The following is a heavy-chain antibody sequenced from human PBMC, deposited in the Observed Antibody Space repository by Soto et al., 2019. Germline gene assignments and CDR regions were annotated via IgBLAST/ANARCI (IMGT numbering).Heavy chain of an antibody. V-gene: IGHV1-69*13. CDR2: IIPIFGTA. D-gene: IGHD5-12*01. Sequence: PVKVSCKASGGTFSSYAISWVRQAPGQGLEWMGGIIPIFGTANYAQKFQGRVTITADESTSTAYMELSSLRSEDTAVYYCASLGGYDNPPDFDYWGQGTLVTVSS. CDR1: GGTFSSYA. J-gene: IGHJ4*02. CDR3: ASLGGYDNPPDFDY.